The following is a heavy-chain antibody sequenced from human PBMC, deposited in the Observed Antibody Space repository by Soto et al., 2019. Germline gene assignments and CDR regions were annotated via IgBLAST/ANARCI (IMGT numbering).Heavy chain of an antibody. CDR2: TYYRSKWYN. V-gene: IGHV6-1*01. D-gene: IGHD2-21*02. J-gene: IGHJ6*02. CDR3: ARVRGRDRYYYYGMAV. Sequence: SQTLSLTCAISGDSVSGNSAAWNWIRQSPSRGLEWLGRTYYRSKWYNDYAVSVRSRITINPDTSRNQFSLQLNSVTPEDTAVYYCARVRGRDRYYYYGMAVWGLGTTVTVSS. CDR1: GDSVSGNSAA.